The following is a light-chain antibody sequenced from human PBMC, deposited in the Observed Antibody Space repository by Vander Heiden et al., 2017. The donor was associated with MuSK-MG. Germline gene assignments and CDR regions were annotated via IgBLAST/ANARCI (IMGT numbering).Light chain of an antibody. CDR1: SSNIGSNY. V-gene: IGLV1-47*01. J-gene: IGLJ2*01. CDR3: AAWDDSLRDARV. CDR2: RIN. Sequence: QSAPTQLPSALGQPGPRVTISGSGSSSNIGSNYGYWCRQLPVAAAKLLIYRINKRPAGDPVRSGGSRSRTSASLAVRERRSEEEADYYCAAWDDSLRDARVFGGGTKLTVL.